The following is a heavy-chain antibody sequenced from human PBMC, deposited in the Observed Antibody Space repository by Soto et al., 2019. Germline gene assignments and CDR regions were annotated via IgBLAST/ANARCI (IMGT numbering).Heavy chain of an antibody. CDR1: GYTFTSYD. J-gene: IGHJ6*02. CDR2: MNPNSGNT. V-gene: IGHV1-8*01. Sequence: QVQLVQSGAEVKKPGASVKVSCKASGYTFTSYDINCVRPATGQGLAWMRWMNPNSGNTGYAQKFQVRVTMTRNTSISTAYRELSSLRSEDTAVYYCARGDSGYDYGYYYGMDFWGQGTTVTVSS. CDR3: ARGDSGYDYGYYYGMDF. D-gene: IGHD5-12*01.